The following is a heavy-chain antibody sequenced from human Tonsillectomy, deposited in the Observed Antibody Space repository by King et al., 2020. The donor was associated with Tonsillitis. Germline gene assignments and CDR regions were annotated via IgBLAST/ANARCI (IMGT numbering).Heavy chain of an antibody. Sequence: VQLVESGGGLVKPGGSLRLSCIASGFTLSDYYMSWIRQAPGKGLEWVSYISSSSSYTNYADSVKGRFSISRDNAKKTLYLQMNSLRAEDTAVYYCARGGGYCSGISCYLGAFEIWGQGTMVTVSS. CDR3: ARGGGYCSGISCYLGAFEI. D-gene: IGHD2-2*01. CDR1: GFTLSDYY. CDR2: ISSSSSYT. V-gene: IGHV3-11*05. J-gene: IGHJ3*02.